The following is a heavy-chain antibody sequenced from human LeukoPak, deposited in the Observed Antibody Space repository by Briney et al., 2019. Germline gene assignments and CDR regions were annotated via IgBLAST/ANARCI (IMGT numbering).Heavy chain of an antibody. V-gene: IGHV3-48*01. D-gene: IGHD3-16*01. Sequence: GGSLRLSCAASEFTFSRYSMNWVRQAPGKGLEWVSYISSGSGLIYYADSVKGRFTISRDNAKDSLHLQMNSLSAEDTAVYYCARDYDYGDYVDYWGQGALVIVSS. J-gene: IGHJ4*02. CDR1: EFTFSRYS. CDR2: ISSGSGLI. CDR3: ARDYDYGDYVDY.